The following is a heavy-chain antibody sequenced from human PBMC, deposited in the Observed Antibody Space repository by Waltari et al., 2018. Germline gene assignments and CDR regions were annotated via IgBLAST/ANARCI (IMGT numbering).Heavy chain of an antibody. J-gene: IGHJ5*02. V-gene: IGHV4-39*01. CDR3: ARHQDWVVVSATWFDP. CDR2: IYYSGNT. D-gene: IGHD2-21*02. Sequence: QLRLQESGPGLVKPSDTLSLTCTVSVGSISSTNYYWGWIRQPPGKGLEWIGSIYYSGNTYYNPSLKSRVTMYADTSKNQFSLKRSSVTAADTAVYYCARHQDWVVVSATWFDPWGQGTLVTVSS. CDR1: VGSISSTNYY.